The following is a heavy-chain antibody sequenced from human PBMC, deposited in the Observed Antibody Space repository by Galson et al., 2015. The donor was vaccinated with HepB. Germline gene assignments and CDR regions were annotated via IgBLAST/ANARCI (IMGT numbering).Heavy chain of an antibody. V-gene: IGHV3-23*01. CDR3: AKETYHDFWSGYYLDY. CDR1: GFAFSSYA. D-gene: IGHD3-3*01. J-gene: IGHJ4*02. CDR2: FSGSSNST. Sequence: SLRLSCAASGFAFSSYAMTWVRQAPGKGLEWVSSFSGSSNSTYYADSVKGRFTISRDNSKNTLYLQMNSLRAEDTAVYYCAKETYHDFWSGYYLDYWGQGTLVTVSS.